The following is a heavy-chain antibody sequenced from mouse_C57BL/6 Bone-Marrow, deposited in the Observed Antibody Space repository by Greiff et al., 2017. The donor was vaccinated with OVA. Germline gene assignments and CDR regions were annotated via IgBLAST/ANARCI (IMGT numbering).Heavy chain of an antibody. D-gene: IGHD4-1*01. J-gene: IGHJ4*01. CDR2: INPNNGGT. Sequence: EVQLQQSGPELVKPGASLKISCKASGYTFTDYYMNWVKQSHGKSLEWIGDINPNNGGTSYNQKFKGKATLTVDKSSSTAYLELRSLTSEDAAVYYCARNWDRDYYAMDDWGKGTSVTVSS. CDR3: ARNWDRDYYAMDD. V-gene: IGHV1-26*01. CDR1: GYTFTDYY.